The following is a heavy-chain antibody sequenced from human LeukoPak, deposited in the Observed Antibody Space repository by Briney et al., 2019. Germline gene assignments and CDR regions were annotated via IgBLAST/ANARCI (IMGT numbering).Heavy chain of an antibody. CDR2: MNPNSGNT. CDR1: GYTFTSYD. V-gene: IGHV1-8*01. Sequence: ASVKVSCKASGYTFTSYDINWMRQATGQGLEWMGWMNPNSGNTGYAQKFQGRVTMTRNTSISTAYMELSSLRSEDTAVYYCARGSPFYGDYDDYMDVWGKGTTVTVSS. CDR3: ARGSPFYGDYDDYMDV. D-gene: IGHD4-17*01. J-gene: IGHJ6*03.